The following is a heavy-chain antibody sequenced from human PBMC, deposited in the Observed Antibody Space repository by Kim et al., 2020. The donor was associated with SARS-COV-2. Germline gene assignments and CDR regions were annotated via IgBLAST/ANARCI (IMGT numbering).Heavy chain of an antibody. CDR2: ISSSSSYI. V-gene: IGHV3-21*01. CDR1: GFTFSSYS. J-gene: IGHJ5*02. D-gene: IGHD3-10*01. CDR3: ARDSRTPLLWFGELLYTGGFDP. Sequence: GGSLRLSCAASGFTFSSYSMNWVRQAPGKGLEWVSSISSSSSYIYYADSVKGRFTISRDNAKNSLYLQMNSLRAEDTAVYYCARDSRTPLLWFGELLYTGGFDPWGQGTLVTVSS.